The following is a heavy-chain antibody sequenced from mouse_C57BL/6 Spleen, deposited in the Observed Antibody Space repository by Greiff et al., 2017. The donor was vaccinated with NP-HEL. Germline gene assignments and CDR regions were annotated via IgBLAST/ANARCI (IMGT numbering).Heavy chain of an antibody. D-gene: IGHD4-1*01. Sequence: QVQLQQSGPELVKPGASVKISCKASGYAFSSSWMNWVKQGPGKGLEWIGRIYPGDGDTNYNGKFKGKATLTADKSSSTAYMQLSSLTSEDSAVYFCAREGELGLDYWGQGTTLTVSS. V-gene: IGHV1-82*01. J-gene: IGHJ2*01. CDR1: GYAFSSSW. CDR2: IYPGDGDT. CDR3: AREGELGLDY.